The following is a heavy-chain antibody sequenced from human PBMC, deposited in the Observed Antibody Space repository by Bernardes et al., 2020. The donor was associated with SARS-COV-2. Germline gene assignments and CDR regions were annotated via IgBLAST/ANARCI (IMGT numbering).Heavy chain of an antibody. Sequence: ASVKVSCKASGYTFTSYNIDWVRQVPGQGLEWLGLMSPNSNNLGYAQKLQGRISMTRDVPLSTAYLEVIGLTSDDTDTYYCALRSPACGGACFLPYWGQGTLVTVSS. J-gene: IGHJ4*02. CDR3: ALRSPACGGACFLPY. V-gene: IGHV1-8*01. D-gene: IGHD2-21*02. CDR2: MSPNSNNL. CDR1: GYTFTSYN.